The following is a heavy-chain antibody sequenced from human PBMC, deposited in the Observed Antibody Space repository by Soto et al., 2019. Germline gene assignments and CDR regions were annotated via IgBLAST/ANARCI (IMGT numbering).Heavy chain of an antibody. J-gene: IGHJ6*02. V-gene: IGHV4-59*01. CDR1: GGSISSYY. CDR3: ARENVVVTAETYYYYYGMDV. Sequence: QVQLQESGPGLVKPSETLSLTCTVSGGSISSYYWSWIRQPPGKGLEWIGYIYYSGSTNYNPSLKGRVTISVDTSKNHFSRMLSTVTAADTAVYYCARENVVVTAETYYYYYGMDVWGQGTTVTVSS. CDR2: IYYSGST. D-gene: IGHD2-21*02.